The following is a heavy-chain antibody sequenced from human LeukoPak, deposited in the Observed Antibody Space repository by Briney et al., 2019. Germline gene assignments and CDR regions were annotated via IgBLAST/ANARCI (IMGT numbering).Heavy chain of an antibody. CDR1: GFTFSRYW. J-gene: IGHJ4*02. Sequence: GGSLRLPCAAYGFTFSRYWMSWVRQAPGKGLEWVANIKQHGSEKYYVDSVKGRFTIARDNAKNSLYLQMNSLRAEDTAVYFCARGMTIFGVVYCDYWGQGTLVTVSS. V-gene: IGHV3-7*01. CDR3: ARGMTIFGVVYCDY. CDR2: IKQHGSEK. D-gene: IGHD3-3*01.